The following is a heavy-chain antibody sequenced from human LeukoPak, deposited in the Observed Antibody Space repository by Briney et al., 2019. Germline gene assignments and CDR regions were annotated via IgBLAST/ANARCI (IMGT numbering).Heavy chain of an antibody. V-gene: IGHV3-23*01. CDR3: AKGTSSSCYSAPNY. CDR1: GFTSSSYW. D-gene: IGHD2-15*01. J-gene: IGHJ4*02. CDR2: ICSNDNNT. Sequence: PGGSLRLSCTASGFTSSSYWMNWARQAPEKGLEWVSAICSNDNNTYYANSVKGRFTISRDNSKNTLSLQLNSLRAEDTAVYYCAKGTSSSCYSAPNYWGQGTLVTVSS.